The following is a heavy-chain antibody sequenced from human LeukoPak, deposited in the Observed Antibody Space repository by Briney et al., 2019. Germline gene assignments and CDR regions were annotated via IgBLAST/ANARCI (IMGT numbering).Heavy chain of an antibody. Sequence: ASVKVSCKTSGYTFTNYGINWVRQAPGQGLEWMGWISAYNGNTNSAQKLQGRVTMTTDTSTSTAYMELRSLRSDDTAIYYCARARGPDDAFDIWGQGTMVTVSS. CDR3: ARARGPDDAFDI. CDR1: GYTFTNYG. J-gene: IGHJ3*02. CDR2: ISAYNGNT. V-gene: IGHV1-18*01.